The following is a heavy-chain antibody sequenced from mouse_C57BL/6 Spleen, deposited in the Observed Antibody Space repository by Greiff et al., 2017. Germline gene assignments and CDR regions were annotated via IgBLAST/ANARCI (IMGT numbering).Heavy chain of an antibody. CDR1: GYTFTSYW. CDR2: IDPSDSET. J-gene: IGHJ1*03. CDR3: ARRGSNYGYFDV. D-gene: IGHD1-1*01. V-gene: IGHV1-52*01. Sequence: QVQLQQPGAELVRPGSSVKLSCKASGYTFTSYWMHWVKQRPIQGLEWIGNIDPSDSETHYNQKFKDKATLTVDKSSSTAYMQLSSLTSEDSAVYYCARRGSNYGYFDVWGTGTTVTVSS.